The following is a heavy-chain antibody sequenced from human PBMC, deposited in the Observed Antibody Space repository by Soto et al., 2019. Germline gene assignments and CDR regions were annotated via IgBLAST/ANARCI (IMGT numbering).Heavy chain of an antibody. V-gene: IGHV3-21*01. D-gene: IGHD1-1*01. CDR3: ARDLPRKLEQVDY. Sequence: GSLRLSCAASGFTFSSYSMNWVRQAPGKGLEWVSSISSSSSYIYYADSVKGRFTISRDNAKNSLYLQMNSLRAEDTAVYYCARDLPRKLEQVDYWGQGTLVTVSS. CDR2: ISSSSSYI. CDR1: GFTFSSYS. J-gene: IGHJ4*02.